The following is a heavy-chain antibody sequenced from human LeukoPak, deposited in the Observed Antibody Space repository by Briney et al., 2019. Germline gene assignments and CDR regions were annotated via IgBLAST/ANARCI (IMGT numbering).Heavy chain of an antibody. CDR1: GYSFTSYW. Sequence: GESLKISCKGSGYSFTSYWIGWVRQMPGKGLEWMGIIYPGDSDTRYSPSFQGQVTISADKSISTAYLQWSSLKASDTAMYYCARQDRVLWFGEETWYNWFDPWGQGTLVTVSS. V-gene: IGHV5-51*01. CDR2: IYPGDSDT. D-gene: IGHD3-10*01. CDR3: ARQDRVLWFGEETWYNWFDP. J-gene: IGHJ5*02.